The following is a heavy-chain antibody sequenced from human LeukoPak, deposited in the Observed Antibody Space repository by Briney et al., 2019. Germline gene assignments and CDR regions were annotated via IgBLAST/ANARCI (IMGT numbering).Heavy chain of an antibody. CDR2: INSDGTNT. Sequence: GGSLRLSCAASGFTFSTYWMHWVRQAPGKGLVWVSRINSDGTNTGYADSVKGRFTISRDNAKNTLYLQMNSLRAEDTAVYYCARWGSYCSSTSCYGLGYWGQGTLVTVSS. V-gene: IGHV3-74*01. J-gene: IGHJ4*02. D-gene: IGHD2-2*01. CDR1: GFTFSTYW. CDR3: ARWGSYCSSTSCYGLGY.